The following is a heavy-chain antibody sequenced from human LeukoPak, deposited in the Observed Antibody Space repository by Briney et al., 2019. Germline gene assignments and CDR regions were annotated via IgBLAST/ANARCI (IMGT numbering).Heavy chain of an antibody. CDR3: ARGRARGVAAPFDY. J-gene: IGHJ4*02. D-gene: IGHD3-10*01. CDR2: ISSSSSYT. CDR1: AFTFSDYY. V-gene: IGHV3-11*05. Sequence: GGSLRLSCAASAFTFSDYYMSWIRQAPGKGLEWVSYISSSSSYTNYADSVKGRFTISRDNAKNSLYLQMNSLRAYDTAVYYCARGRARGVAAPFDYWGQGTLGTVSS.